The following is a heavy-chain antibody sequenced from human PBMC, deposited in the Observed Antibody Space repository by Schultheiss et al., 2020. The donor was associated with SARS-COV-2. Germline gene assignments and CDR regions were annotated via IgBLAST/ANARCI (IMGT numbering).Heavy chain of an antibody. Sequence: SETLSLTCAVSGGSISSGGYSWSWIRQPPGKGLEWIGYIYHSGSTYYNPSLKSRVTISVDTSKNQFSLKLSSVTAADTAVYYCARIYCGGDYYFDYWGQGTLVTVSS. CDR2: IYHSGST. CDR3: ARIYCGGDYYFDY. CDR1: GGSISSGGYS. V-gene: IGHV4-30-2*05. D-gene: IGHD2-21*01. J-gene: IGHJ4*02.